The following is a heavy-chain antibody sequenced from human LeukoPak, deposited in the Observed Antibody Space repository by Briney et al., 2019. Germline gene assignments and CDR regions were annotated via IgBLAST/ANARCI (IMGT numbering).Heavy chain of an antibody. J-gene: IGHJ4*02. V-gene: IGHV3-23*01. Sequence: GGSLRLSCAASGFTFSSYAMNWVRQAPGKGLEWVSAIPVSGDSTYYADSVRGRFTISRDNSKNTLYLQMNSLRAEDTAIYYCAKDPLGTTRLFDSWGQGTLVTVSS. D-gene: IGHD1-26*01. CDR2: IPVSGDST. CDR3: AKDPLGTTRLFDS. CDR1: GFTFSSYA.